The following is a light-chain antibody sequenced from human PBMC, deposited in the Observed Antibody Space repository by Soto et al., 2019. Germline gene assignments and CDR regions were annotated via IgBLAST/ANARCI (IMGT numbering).Light chain of an antibody. CDR2: LGS. J-gene: IGKJ2*01. CDR3: MQALQKRGYT. Sequence: DIVMTQSPLSLPVTPGEPASISCRSSQSLLHSNGYNYLDWYLQKPRQSPQLLIYLGSNRSSGVPDRFSGSGSGTDFTLKISRVEAEDVGVYYCMQALQKRGYTFGQGTKLEIK. CDR1: QSLLHSNGYNY. V-gene: IGKV2-28*01.